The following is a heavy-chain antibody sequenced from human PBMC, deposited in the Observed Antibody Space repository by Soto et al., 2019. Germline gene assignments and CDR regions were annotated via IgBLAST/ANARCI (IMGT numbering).Heavy chain of an antibody. D-gene: IGHD4-17*01. Sequence: RLSCAASGFTFSSYAMHWVRQAPGKGLEWVAVISYDGSNKYYADSVKGRFTISRDNSKNTLYLQMNSLRAEDTAVYYCARPPPPDGDYIPYCFDYWGQGTLITVSS. V-gene: IGHV3-30-3*01. CDR3: ARPPPPDGDYIPYCFDY. CDR1: GFTFSSYA. CDR2: ISYDGSNK. J-gene: IGHJ4*02.